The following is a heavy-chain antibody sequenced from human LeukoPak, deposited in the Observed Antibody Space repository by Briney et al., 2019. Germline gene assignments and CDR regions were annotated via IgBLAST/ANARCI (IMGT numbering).Heavy chain of an antibody. Sequence: GGSLRLSCAASGFTFSSCIMNWVGQAPGKELPWVSSISSSSTYIYYADSVKDRFTTSRDNAKSSLYLQMNSLRAKDTAVYYCARGLEYSSSWYVYWGQGTLVTVSS. J-gene: IGHJ4*02. CDR1: GFTFSSCI. D-gene: IGHD6-13*01. V-gene: IGHV3-21*01. CDR2: ISSSSTYI. CDR3: ARGLEYSSSWYVY.